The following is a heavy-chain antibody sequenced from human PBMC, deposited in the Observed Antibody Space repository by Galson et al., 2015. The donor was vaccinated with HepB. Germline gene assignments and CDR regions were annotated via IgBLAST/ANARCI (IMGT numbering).Heavy chain of an antibody. V-gene: IGHV1-18*01. CDR1: GYTFTNYG. CDR2: ITTYSGYT. J-gene: IGHJ4*02. D-gene: IGHD4-23*01. CDR3: ARVVRSAAPYFDY. Sequence: SVKVSCKASGYTFTNYGISWVRQAPGQGLEWMGWITTYSGYTNSTQKVQGRVTMTTDTSTSTAYMELRSLRSDDTAVYYCARVVRSAAPYFDYWGQGTMVTVSS.